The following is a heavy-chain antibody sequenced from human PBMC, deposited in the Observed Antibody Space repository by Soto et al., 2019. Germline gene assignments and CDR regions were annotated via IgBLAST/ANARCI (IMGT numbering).Heavy chain of an antibody. J-gene: IGHJ4*02. V-gene: IGHV4-39*01. CDR3: ARYCSGGSCFAFDY. D-gene: IGHD2-15*01. CDR2: IYYSGST. CDR1: GGSISSSSCY. Sequence: LEILSLTCTVSGGSISSSSCYWGWIRQPPGKGLEWIGSIYYSGSTYYNPSLKSRVTISVDTSKNQFSLKLSSVTAADTAVYYCARYCSGGSCFAFDYWGQGTLVTVSS.